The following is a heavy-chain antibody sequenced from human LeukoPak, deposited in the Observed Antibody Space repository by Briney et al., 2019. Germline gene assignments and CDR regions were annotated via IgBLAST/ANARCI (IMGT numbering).Heavy chain of an antibody. Sequence: PSQTLSLTCTVSGGSISSGGYYWSWIRQPAGKGLEWIGRIYTSGSTNYNPSLKSRVTMSVDTSKNQFSLKLSSVTAADTAVYYCARDARRITMVRGVIISNDAFDIWGQGTMVTVSS. CDR1: GGSISSGGYY. V-gene: IGHV4-61*02. D-gene: IGHD3-10*01. CDR3: ARDARRITMVRGVIISNDAFDI. J-gene: IGHJ3*02. CDR2: IYTSGST.